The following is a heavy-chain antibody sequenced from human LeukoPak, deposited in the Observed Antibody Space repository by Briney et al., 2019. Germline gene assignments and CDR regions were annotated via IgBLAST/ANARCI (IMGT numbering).Heavy chain of an antibody. CDR3: AAGQYSSGTPLFDY. V-gene: IGHV4-39*07. CDR1: GGSISSSSYY. D-gene: IGHD6-19*01. Sequence: PSETLSLTCTVSGGSISSSSYYWGWIRQPPGKGLEWIGSIYYSGSTYYNPSLKSRVTISEDTSKNQFSLKLSSVTAADTAVYYCAAGQYSSGTPLFDYWGQGTLVTVSS. CDR2: IYYSGST. J-gene: IGHJ4*02.